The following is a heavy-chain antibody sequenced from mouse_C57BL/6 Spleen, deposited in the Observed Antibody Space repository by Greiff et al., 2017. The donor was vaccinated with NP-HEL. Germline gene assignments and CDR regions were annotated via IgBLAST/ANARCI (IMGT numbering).Heavy chain of an antibody. J-gene: IGHJ4*01. Sequence: QVQLKESGAELVRPGTSVKVSCKASGYAFTNYLIEWVKQRPGQGLEWIGVINPGSGGTNYNEKFKGKATLTADKSSSTAYMKLSSLTSEDSAVYFCARGDYDLYYAMDYWGQGTSVTVSS. D-gene: IGHD2-4*01. CDR1: GYAFTNYL. CDR3: ARGDYDLYYAMDY. CDR2: INPGSGGT. V-gene: IGHV1-54*01.